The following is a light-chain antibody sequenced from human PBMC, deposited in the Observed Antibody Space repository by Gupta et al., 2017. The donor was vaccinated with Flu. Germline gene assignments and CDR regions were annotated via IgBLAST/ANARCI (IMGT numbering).Light chain of an antibody. CDR2: QDS. V-gene: IGLV3-1*01. CDR3: QAWDSSTYVV. Sequence: SDELTQPPSAAVTPGQTDSHTCSGDKLGDNYACRSPQKPGPSPVLVISQDSKRPSGIPARFSGSNSGNTATLTISGTQAMDEADYYCQAWDSSTYVVFGGGTKLTVL. J-gene: IGLJ2*01. CDR1: KLGDNY.